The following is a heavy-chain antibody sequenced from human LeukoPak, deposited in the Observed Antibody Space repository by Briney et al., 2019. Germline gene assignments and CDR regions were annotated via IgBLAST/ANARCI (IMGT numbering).Heavy chain of an antibody. V-gene: IGHV3-30*04. CDR1: GFTFSTYA. J-gene: IGHJ3*02. D-gene: IGHD5-18*01. CDR2: ISYDGSSK. Sequence: PGGSLRLSCAASGFTFSTYAMHWVRQAPGKSLEWVAVISYDGSSKYYADSVKGRFTISRDNSKNTLYLQMNSLRAEDTAVYYCARARSSYGYGDAFDIWGQGTMVTVSS. CDR3: ARARSSYGYGDAFDI.